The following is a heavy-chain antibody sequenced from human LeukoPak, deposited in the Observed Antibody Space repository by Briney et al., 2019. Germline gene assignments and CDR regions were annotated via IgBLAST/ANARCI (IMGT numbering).Heavy chain of an antibody. CDR3: ARDRYTNFGRWFDP. CDR2: IKPRGGST. CDR1: GYTFTNYY. J-gene: IGHJ5*02. Sequence: ASVKVSCRASGYTFTNYYMHWVRQAPGQGLEWLGIIKPRGGSTTYAQRFEGRVIMTSDVSTSMVYLELISLKYDDTAVYYCARDRYTNFGRWFDPWGQGTQVIVSS. V-gene: IGHV1-46*01. D-gene: IGHD3-10*02.